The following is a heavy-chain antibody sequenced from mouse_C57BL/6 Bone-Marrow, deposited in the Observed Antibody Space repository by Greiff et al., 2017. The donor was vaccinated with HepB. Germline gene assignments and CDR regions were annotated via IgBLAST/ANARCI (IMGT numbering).Heavy chain of an antibody. Sequence: VQLQQSGPELVKPGASVKISCKASGYAFSSSWMNWVKQRPGKGLEWIGRIYPGDGDTNYNGKFKGKATLTADKSSSTAYMQLSSLTSEDSAVYSGASSSFYAMDYWGQGTSVTVSS. CDR2: IYPGDGDT. J-gene: IGHJ4*01. CDR3: ASSSFYAMDY. CDR1: GYAFSSSW. D-gene: IGHD1-1*01. V-gene: IGHV1-82*01.